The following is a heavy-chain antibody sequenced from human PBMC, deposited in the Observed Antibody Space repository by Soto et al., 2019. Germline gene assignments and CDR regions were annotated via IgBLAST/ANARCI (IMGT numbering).Heavy chain of an antibody. CDR1: GFTFSTYV. Sequence: EVKLLDSGGGLVQPGGSLRLSCAASGFTFSTYVMAWVRQAPGRGLEWVSGISASGSNGFYTDSVKGRFMISRDNSKNTLYRKMNSLRVDDTDLYFCAKGDSDDYFDSLGQGTLVTVSS. CDR3: AKGDSDDYFDS. D-gene: IGHD2-21*02. V-gene: IGHV3-23*01. CDR2: ISASGSNG. J-gene: IGHJ4*02.